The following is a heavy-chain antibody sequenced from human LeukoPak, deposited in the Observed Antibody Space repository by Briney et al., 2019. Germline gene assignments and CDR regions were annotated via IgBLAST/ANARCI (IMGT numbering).Heavy chain of an antibody. CDR3: ARVPRGYSGYDPNFDY. J-gene: IGHJ4*02. CDR2: ISAYNGNT. V-gene: IGHV1-18*01. CDR1: GGTFSSYA. D-gene: IGHD5-12*01. Sequence: PVASVKVSCKASGGTFSSYAISWVRQAPGQGLEWMGWISAYNGNTNYAQKLQGRVTMTTDTSTSTAYMELRSLRSDDTAVYYRARVPRGYSGYDPNFDYWGQGTLVTVSS.